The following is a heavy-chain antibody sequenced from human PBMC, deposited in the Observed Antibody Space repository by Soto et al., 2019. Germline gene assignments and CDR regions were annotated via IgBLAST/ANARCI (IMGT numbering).Heavy chain of an antibody. V-gene: IGHV4-34*01. Sequence: QVQLQQWGAGLLKPSETLSLTCAVYGGSFSGYYWSWIRQPPGKGLEWIGEINHSGSTNYNPCLKSRVTISVDTSKNQFSLKLSSVTAADTAVYYCATGYSYGKFDYWGQGTLVTVSS. CDR3: ATGYSYGKFDY. CDR2: INHSGST. D-gene: IGHD5-18*01. J-gene: IGHJ4*02. CDR1: GGSFSGYY.